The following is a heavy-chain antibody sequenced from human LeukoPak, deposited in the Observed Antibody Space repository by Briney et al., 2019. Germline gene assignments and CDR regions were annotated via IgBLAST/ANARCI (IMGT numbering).Heavy chain of an antibody. Sequence: ASEKVSCKASGYTFTGYYMHWVRQAPGQGLEWMGWINPNSGDTKYSQKFQGRVTMTRDTSIRTAYMELTRLRSDDTAVYYCATQRGSYLWGTDFDYWGQGTLVTVSS. V-gene: IGHV1-2*02. CDR2: INPNSGDT. CDR3: ATQRGSYLWGTDFDY. D-gene: IGHD3-16*01. J-gene: IGHJ4*02. CDR1: GYTFTGYY.